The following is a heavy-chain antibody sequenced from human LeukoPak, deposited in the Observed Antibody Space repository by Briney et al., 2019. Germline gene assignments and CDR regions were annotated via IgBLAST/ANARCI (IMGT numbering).Heavy chain of an antibody. V-gene: IGHV4-4*07. D-gene: IGHD4-17*01. CDR3: ARVGKDSTVTTASDY. Sequence: SETLSLTCTVSGGSIINYYWTWIRQPAGKGLEWIGRIYTSGNTNYNPSLNSRVTMSVDTSKNQFSLKLSSVTAADTAVYYCARVGKDSTVTTASDYWGQGTLVTVSS. CDR2: IYTSGNT. CDR1: GGSIINYY. J-gene: IGHJ4*02.